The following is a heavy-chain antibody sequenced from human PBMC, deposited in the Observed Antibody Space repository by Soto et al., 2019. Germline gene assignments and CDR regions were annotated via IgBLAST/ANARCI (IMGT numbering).Heavy chain of an antibody. J-gene: IGHJ4*02. V-gene: IGHV3-23*01. Sequence: EVQLLESGGGLVQPGGSLRLSCASSGFTFSTYAMSWVRQAPGKGLEWVSSISGSGGSTYYADSVKGRFTISRDNLKNTVHLQMDSLRVEDTAVYYCAKGRWGFDYWGQGTLVTVSS. D-gene: IGHD7-27*01. CDR3: AKGRWGFDY. CDR2: ISGSGGST. CDR1: GFTFSTYA.